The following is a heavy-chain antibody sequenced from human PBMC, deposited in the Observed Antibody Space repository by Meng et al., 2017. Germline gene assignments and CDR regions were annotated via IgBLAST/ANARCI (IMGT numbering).Heavy chain of an antibody. V-gene: IGHV3-33*01. CDR1: GFTFSSVG. J-gene: IGHJ4*02. D-gene: IGHD6-13*01. CDR2: IWYDGSKE. CDR3: ARDLGYSPDY. Sequence: QVQLVESGGGVVQPGRSLRLSCAASGFTFSSVGMHWVRLAPGKVLEWVAAIWYDGSKEYYADSVKGRFTIFRDNSKNTLYLQMNSLRAEDTAVYYCARDLGYSPDYRGQGTLVTVSS.